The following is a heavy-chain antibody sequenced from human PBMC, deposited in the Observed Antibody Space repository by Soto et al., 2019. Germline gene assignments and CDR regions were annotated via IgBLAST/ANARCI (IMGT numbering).Heavy chain of an antibody. D-gene: IGHD5-12*01. CDR3: ARDQDGYKDY. Sequence: SETLSLTCTVSGGSISSSSYYWGWIRQPPGKGLEWIGSIYYSGSTYYNPSLKSRVTISVDTSKNQFSLKLSSVTAADTAVYYCARDQDGYKDYWGQGTLVTVSS. CDR1: GGSISSSSYY. J-gene: IGHJ4*02. CDR2: IYYSGST. V-gene: IGHV4-39*07.